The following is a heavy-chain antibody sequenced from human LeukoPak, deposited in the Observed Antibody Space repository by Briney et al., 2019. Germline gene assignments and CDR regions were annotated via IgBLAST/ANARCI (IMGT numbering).Heavy chain of an antibody. Sequence: GASVNVSCKASGGTFSSYAISWVRQAPGQGLEWMGGIIPIFGTANYAQKFQGRVTITADESTSTAYMELSSLRSEDTAVYYCASGSSGWYLAYWGQGTLVTVSS. CDR2: IIPIFGTA. D-gene: IGHD6-19*01. V-gene: IGHV1-69*13. J-gene: IGHJ4*02. CDR1: GGTFSSYA. CDR3: ASGSSGWYLAY.